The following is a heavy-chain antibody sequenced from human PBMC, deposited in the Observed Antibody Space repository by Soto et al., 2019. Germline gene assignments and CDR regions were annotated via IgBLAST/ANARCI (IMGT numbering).Heavy chain of an antibody. CDR1: GGSISSRSYY. CDR3: ASLELEPYHFDY. J-gene: IGHJ4*02. CDR2: IYYSGST. Sequence: QLQLQESGPGLVKPSETLSLTCTVSGGSISSRSYYWGWIRQPPGKGLEWIGSIYYSGSTYYNPSLTSRVTMSVETSKNQFSLKLSSVTAADTAVYYCASLELEPYHFDYWGQGTLVTVSS. D-gene: IGHD1-1*01. V-gene: IGHV4-39*01.